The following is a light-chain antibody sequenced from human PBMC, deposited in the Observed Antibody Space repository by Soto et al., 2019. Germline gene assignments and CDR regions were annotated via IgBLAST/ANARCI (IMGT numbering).Light chain of an antibody. Sequence: QSALTQPASVSGSPGQSITISCTGTSSDVGGYNYVSWYQQHPGKAPKLIIYEVSNRPSGVSNRFYGSKAGNPASLTVSGLQAADEADYYCSSYSSVTTLWVFGGGTQHTVL. CDR3: SSYSSVTTLWV. V-gene: IGLV2-14*01. CDR2: EVS. J-gene: IGLJ3*02. CDR1: SSDVGGYNY.